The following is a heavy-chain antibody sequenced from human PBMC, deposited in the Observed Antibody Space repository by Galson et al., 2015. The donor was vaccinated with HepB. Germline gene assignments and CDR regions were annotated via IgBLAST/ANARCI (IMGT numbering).Heavy chain of an antibody. CDR2: ISSSSSSYI. Sequence: SLRLSCAASGFTFSSYSMNWVRQAPGKGLEWVSSISSSSSSYIYYADSVKGRFTISRDNAKNSLYLQMNSLRAEDTAVYYCARDLPQAAAGFDYWGQGTLVTVSS. D-gene: IGHD6-13*01. J-gene: IGHJ4*02. V-gene: IGHV3-21*01. CDR3: ARDLPQAAAGFDY. CDR1: GFTFSSYS.